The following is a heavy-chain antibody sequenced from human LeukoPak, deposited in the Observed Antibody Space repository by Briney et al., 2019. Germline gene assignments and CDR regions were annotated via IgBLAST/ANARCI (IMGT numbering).Heavy chain of an antibody. CDR3: ARGGLRELLRNLVRYYYYYMDV. J-gene: IGHJ6*03. CDR1: GFTVSSNY. V-gene: IGHV3-66*01. D-gene: IGHD1-26*01. CDR2: IYSGGST. Sequence: GGSLRLSCAASGFTVSSNYMSWVRQAPGKGLEWVSVIYSGGSTYYADSVKGRFTISRDNSKNTLYLQMNSLRAEDTAVYYCARGGLRELLRNLVRYYYYYMDVWGKGTTVTISS.